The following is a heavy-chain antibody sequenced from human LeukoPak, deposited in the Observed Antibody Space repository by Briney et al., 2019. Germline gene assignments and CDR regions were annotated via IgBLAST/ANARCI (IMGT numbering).Heavy chain of an antibody. D-gene: IGHD2-15*01. CDR3: ARSDSGHFDY. CDR1: GYTFTSYY. J-gene: IGHJ4*02. Sequence: VSVKVSCKASGYTFTSYYMHWVRQAPGQGLEWMGIINPSGGSTSYAQKFQGRVTMTRDTSTSTAYMELSSLRSEDTAVYYCARSDSGHFDYWGQGTLVTVSS. CDR2: INPSGGST. V-gene: IGHV1-46*01.